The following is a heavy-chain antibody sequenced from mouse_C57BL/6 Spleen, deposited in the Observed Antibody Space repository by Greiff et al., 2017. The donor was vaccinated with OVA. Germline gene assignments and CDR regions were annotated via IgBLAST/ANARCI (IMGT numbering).Heavy chain of an antibody. CDR1: GYSFTDYN. Sequence: VQLQQSGPELVKPGASVKISCKASGYSFTDYNMNWVKQSHGKSLEWIGVINPNYGTTSYNQKFKGKATLTVDQSSSTAYMQLNSLTSEDSAVYYGARKDYGSSQAWFAYWGQGTLVTVSA. J-gene: IGHJ3*01. CDR3: ARKDYGSSQAWFAY. CDR2: INPNYGTT. V-gene: IGHV1-39*01. D-gene: IGHD1-1*01.